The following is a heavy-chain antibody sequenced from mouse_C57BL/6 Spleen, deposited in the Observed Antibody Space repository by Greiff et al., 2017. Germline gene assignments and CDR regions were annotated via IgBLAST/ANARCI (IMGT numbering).Heavy chain of an antibody. CDR1: GFTFSDYY. CDR2: INYDGSST. Sequence: EVQLVESEGGLVQPGSSMKLSCTASGFTFSDYYMAWVRQVPEKGLEWVANINYDGSSTYYLDSLKSRFIISRDNAKNILYLQMSSLKSEDTATYYCARADYEDAMDYWGQGTSVTVSS. V-gene: IGHV5-16*01. D-gene: IGHD2-4*01. CDR3: ARADYEDAMDY. J-gene: IGHJ4*01.